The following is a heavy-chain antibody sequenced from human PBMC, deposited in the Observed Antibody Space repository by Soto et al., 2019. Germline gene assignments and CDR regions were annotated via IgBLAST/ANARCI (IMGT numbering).Heavy chain of an antibody. CDR1: GYSFTSYW. J-gene: IGHJ6*02. D-gene: IGHD3-16*01. Sequence: GESLKISCKGSGYSFTSYWISWVRQMPGKGLEWMGRIDPSDSYTNYSPSFQGHVTISADKSISTAYLQWSSLKASDTAMYYSARQGMITRPKYGRDVWGQGTTVNVSS. V-gene: IGHV5-10-1*01. CDR2: IDPSDSYT. CDR3: ARQGMITRPKYGRDV.